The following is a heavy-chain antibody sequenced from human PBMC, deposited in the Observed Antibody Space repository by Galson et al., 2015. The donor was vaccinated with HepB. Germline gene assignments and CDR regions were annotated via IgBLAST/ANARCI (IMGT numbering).Heavy chain of an antibody. CDR3: ARDADKNYGLGGYYLDY. CDR2: IIPIFNTT. Sequence: SVKVSCKASGGTFSKYAISWLRQAPGQGLEWVGGIIPIFNTTDYAQKFQGRVTITADESTSTTYMDLSSLTSEDTAVYYCARDADKNYGLGGYYLDYWGQGTLVTVSS. J-gene: IGHJ4*02. D-gene: IGHD1-7*01. V-gene: IGHV1-69*13. CDR1: GGTFSKYA.